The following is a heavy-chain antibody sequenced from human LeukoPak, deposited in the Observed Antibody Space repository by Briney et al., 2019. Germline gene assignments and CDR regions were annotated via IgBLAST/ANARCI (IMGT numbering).Heavy chain of an antibody. Sequence: TSETLSLTCNVSGGSVSSSGYYWGWIRQPPGKGLEWIGTIHFGGSTLYNPSLKSRVTISVDTSKNQLSLKLSSLTAADTAVYYCARKNDFEIWGQGTLVTVSS. CDR1: GGSVSSSGYY. D-gene: IGHD2/OR15-2a*01. CDR2: IHFGGST. CDR3: ARKNDFEI. J-gene: IGHJ3*02. V-gene: IGHV4-39*01.